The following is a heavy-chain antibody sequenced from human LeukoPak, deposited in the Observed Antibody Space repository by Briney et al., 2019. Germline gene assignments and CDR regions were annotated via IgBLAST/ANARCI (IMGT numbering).Heavy chain of an antibody. D-gene: IGHD6-13*01. V-gene: IGHV3-7*01. CDR2: IKQDGSEK. J-gene: IGHJ3*02. CDR3: AKARRYSSYDAFDM. CDR1: GFTFSNYW. Sequence: HSGGSLRLSCAASGFTFSNYWMSWVRQAPGKGLEWVANIKQDGSEKYYVDSVKGRITLSRDNAKNSLYLQMNSLRAEDTALYYCAKARRYSSYDAFDMWGQGTMVTVSS.